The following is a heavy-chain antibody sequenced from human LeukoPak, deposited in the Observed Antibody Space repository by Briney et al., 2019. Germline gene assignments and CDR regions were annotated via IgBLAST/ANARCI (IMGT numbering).Heavy chain of an antibody. Sequence: PSETLSLTSTVSGGSISGYYWTWIRQPPGKGLEWIGYIYYLGGTNYNPSLKSRVTISLDTSKNQFSLKLSSVTAADTAVYYCARRSYGSASPLRMDVWGQGTTVTVSS. CDR1: GGSISGYY. D-gene: IGHD3-10*01. CDR2: IYYLGGT. J-gene: IGHJ6*02. CDR3: ARRSYGSASPLRMDV. V-gene: IGHV4-59*08.